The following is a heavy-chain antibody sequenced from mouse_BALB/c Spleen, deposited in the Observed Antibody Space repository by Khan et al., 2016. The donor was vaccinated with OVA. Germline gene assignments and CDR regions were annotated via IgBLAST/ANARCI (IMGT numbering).Heavy chain of an antibody. V-gene: IGHV5-6*01. J-gene: IGHJ3*01. CDR3: EGIAYYYDSEGFAY. CDR2: VSTGCHYP. CDR1: GFTFSTDG. D-gene: IGHD1-1*01. Sequence: EVELVESGGDVVKPGGSLKLSCAASGFTFSTDGMSWVRQTPDKRLEWVATVSTGCHYPYYPDTVKGRFTISRDNAKNTLYLQMSSLKTEDTAMFYCEGIAYYYDSEGFAYWGQGTLVTVSA.